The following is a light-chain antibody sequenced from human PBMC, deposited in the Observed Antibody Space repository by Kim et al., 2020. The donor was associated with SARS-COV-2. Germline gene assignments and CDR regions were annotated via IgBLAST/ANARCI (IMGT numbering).Light chain of an antibody. J-gene: IGKJ1*01. V-gene: IGKV3-20*01. Sequence: EVVLTQSPGTLSSTPGERVILSCRASQYVSNSYLAWYQQKPGQAPRLLIYGASTRATDIPDRFSGSGSGTDFTLTISRLEAEDFAMYYCQQYGNSRTFGQGTKVDIK. CDR3: QQYGNSRT. CDR1: QYVSNSY. CDR2: GAS.